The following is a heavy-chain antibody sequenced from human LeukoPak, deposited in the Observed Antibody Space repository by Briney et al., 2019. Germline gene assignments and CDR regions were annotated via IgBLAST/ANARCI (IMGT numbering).Heavy chain of an antibody. V-gene: IGHV3-30*02. CDR1: GLTISGHW. J-gene: IGHJ3*02. CDR2: IWYDGSNK. Sequence: QSGGSLRLSCVASGLTISGHWMAWVRQAPGKGLEWVAVIWYDGSNKYYADSVKGRFTISRDNSKNTLYLQMNSLRAEDTAVYYCAKDSNDSDAFDIWGQGTMVTVSS. CDR3: AKDSNDSDAFDI. D-gene: IGHD2-21*02.